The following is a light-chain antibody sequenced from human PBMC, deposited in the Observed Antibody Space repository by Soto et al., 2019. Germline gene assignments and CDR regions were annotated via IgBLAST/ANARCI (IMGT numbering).Light chain of an antibody. CDR1: ESISGW. CDR3: QQYNNYPRT. J-gene: IGKJ1*01. CDR2: DAS. Sequence: DIEMTQSPSTLSASIGDGVTITCRASESISGWLAWYQQQPGKAPKLLIYDASNLESGVPSRFSGSGSGTEFTLAISSLQPDDFATYYCQQYNNYPRTFGQGTMVDI. V-gene: IGKV1-5*01.